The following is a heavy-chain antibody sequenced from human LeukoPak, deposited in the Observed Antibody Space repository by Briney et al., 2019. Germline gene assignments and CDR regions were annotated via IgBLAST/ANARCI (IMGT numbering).Heavy chain of an antibody. CDR3: ARGVGATTELDY. CDR2: IYYSGST. CDR1: GGSISSSSYY. J-gene: IGHJ4*02. D-gene: IGHD1-26*01. V-gene: IGHV4-39*07. Sequence: SETLSLTCTVSGGSISSSSYYWGWIRQPPGTGLEWIGSIYYSGSTYYNPSLKSRVTISVDTSKNQFSLKLSSVTAADTAVYYCARGVGATTELDYWGQGTLVTVSS.